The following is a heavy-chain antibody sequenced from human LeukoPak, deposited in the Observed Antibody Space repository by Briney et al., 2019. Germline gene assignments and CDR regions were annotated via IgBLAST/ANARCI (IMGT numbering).Heavy chain of an antibody. D-gene: IGHD6-13*01. V-gene: IGHV1-69*06. CDR1: GYTFTSYD. J-gene: IGHJ4*02. Sequence: ASVKVSCKASGYTFTSYDINWVRQAPGQGLEWMGGIIPIFGTANYAQKFQGRVTITADKSTSTAYMELSSLRSEDTAVYYCARGTYSSSWQIFDYWGQGTLVTVSS. CDR3: ARGTYSSSWQIFDY. CDR2: IIPIFGTA.